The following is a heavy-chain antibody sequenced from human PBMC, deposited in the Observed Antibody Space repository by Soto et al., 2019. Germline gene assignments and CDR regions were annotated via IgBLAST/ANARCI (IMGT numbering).Heavy chain of an antibody. Sequence: SLSLSCEAPGFGFRTYGMHWVRQAPGKGLEWMPVISNDGSNKYYADSVKGRFTISRDYSKDTLFLQMNSLRGEDAAIYYCAKVIRADSTSSNFYYYSGMDVWGQGT. CDR3: AKVIRADSTSSNFYYYSGMDV. J-gene: IGHJ6*02. D-gene: IGHD6-6*01. CDR2: ISNDGSNK. CDR1: GFGFRTYG. V-gene: IGHV3-30*18.